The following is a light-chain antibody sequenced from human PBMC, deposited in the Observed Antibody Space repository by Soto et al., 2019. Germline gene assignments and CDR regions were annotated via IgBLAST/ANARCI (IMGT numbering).Light chain of an antibody. CDR1: SSNIGSNH. J-gene: IGLJ2*01. CDR2: RSD. V-gene: IGLV1-44*01. CDR3: AAWDDSRYGVV. Sequence: QLVLTQSPSASGTPGQRVIIACSGSSSNIGSNHVNWYRHLPGAAPKLLIFRSDQRASGVPDRFSGSKSGTTASLAISGLQSGDEADYYCAAWDDSRYGVVFGGGTKLTVL.